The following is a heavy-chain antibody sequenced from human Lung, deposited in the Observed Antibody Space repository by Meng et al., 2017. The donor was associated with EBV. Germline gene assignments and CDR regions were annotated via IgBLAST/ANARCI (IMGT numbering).Heavy chain of an antibody. Sequence: HGPLLQLGTEGKKPGASVRVSCKASGYTFGSYGICWVRQAPGQGLEWMGWFVNYVDTYPAPKFQGRVTMTTDTHTNTAFMELRSLTSDDTAVHYCASGTPGRSYCDYWGQGTLVTVSS. CDR3: ASGTPGRSYCDY. CDR2: FVNYVDT. D-gene: IGHD2-15*01. V-gene: IGHV1-18*01. CDR1: GYTFGSYG. J-gene: IGHJ4*02.